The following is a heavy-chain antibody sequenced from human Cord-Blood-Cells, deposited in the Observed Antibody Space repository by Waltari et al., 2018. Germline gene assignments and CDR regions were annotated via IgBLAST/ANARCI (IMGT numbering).Heavy chain of an antibody. Sequence: QVQLQQWGAGLLKPSETLSLTCAVYGGSFSGYYWSWIRQPPGKGLEWIGEINHSGSTNYRPTLKSRVTISGDTSKNQFSLKLSSVTAADTAVYYCARPGGSYFDYWGQGTLVTVSS. CDR1: GGSFSGYY. J-gene: IGHJ4*02. CDR3: ARPGGSYFDY. D-gene: IGHD1-26*01. CDR2: INHSGST. V-gene: IGHV4-34*01.